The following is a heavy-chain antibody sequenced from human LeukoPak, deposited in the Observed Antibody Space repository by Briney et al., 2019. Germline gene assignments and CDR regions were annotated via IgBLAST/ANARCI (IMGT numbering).Heavy chain of an antibody. D-gene: IGHD7-27*01. CDR3: ARDPAVNWGNY. V-gene: IGHV3-21*01. CDR2: ISSSSSYI. J-gene: IGHJ4*02. Sequence: GGSPRLSCAASGFTFSSYSMNWVRQAPGKGLEWVSSISSSSSYIYYADSVKGRFTISRDNAKNSLYLQMNSLRAEDTAVYYCARDPAVNWGNYWGQGTLVTVSS. CDR1: GFTFSSYS.